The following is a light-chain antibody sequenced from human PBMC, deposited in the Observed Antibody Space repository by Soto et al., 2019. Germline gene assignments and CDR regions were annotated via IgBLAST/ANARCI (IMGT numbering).Light chain of an antibody. Sequence: QSVLTQPASVSGSPGQSITISGTGSSSDIGAYNYVSWFQQYPGKAPKLIISEVSNRPSGVSNRFSGSKSGTAASLTISGLQTEDEADYFCFSFTTDWTHVFGTGTKV. CDR3: FSFTTDWTHV. CDR1: SSDIGAYNY. J-gene: IGLJ1*01. V-gene: IGLV2-14*01. CDR2: EVS.